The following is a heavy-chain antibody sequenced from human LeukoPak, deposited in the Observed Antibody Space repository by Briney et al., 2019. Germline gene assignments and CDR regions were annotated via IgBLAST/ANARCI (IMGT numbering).Heavy chain of an antibody. V-gene: IGHV1-69*05. CDR2: IMPLFGTA. J-gene: IGHJ5*02. CDR3: ARDVHGDYGSGWFDP. D-gene: IGHD4-17*01. CDR1: GGTFNNSA. Sequence: SVKVSCKTSGGTFNNSAISWVRQAPGQGLEWLGGIMPLFGTAGYAQKFQGRVTITKDESTRTVYLELTSLTSDDTAVYYCARDVHGDYGSGWFDPWGQGTHVSVSS.